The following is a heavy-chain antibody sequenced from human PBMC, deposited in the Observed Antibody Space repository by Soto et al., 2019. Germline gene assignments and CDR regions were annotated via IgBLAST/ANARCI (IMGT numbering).Heavy chain of an antibody. D-gene: IGHD1-26*01. J-gene: IGHJ4*02. V-gene: IGHV4-28*01. CDR3: ARREIQGPIDY. CDR2: IYYSGTT. CDR1: GYSISSSNW. Sequence: QVQLQESGPGLVKPSDTLSLTCAVSGYSISSSNWWGWIRQPPGKGLEWIGYIYYSGTTYYNPSLMSRVTMSLDTSKNQFSLKLTSVTAVDTAVYYCARREIQGPIDYWGQGTLVTVSS.